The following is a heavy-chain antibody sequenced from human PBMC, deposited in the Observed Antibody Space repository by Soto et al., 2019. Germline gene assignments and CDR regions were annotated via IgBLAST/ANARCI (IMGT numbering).Heavy chain of an antibody. J-gene: IGHJ4*02. V-gene: IGHV5-51*01. Sequence: PGESLKISCKGSGYSFTSYWIGWVRQMPGKGLEWMGIIYPGDSDTRYSPSFQGQVTISADKSISTAYLQWSSLKASDTAMYYCARMGYSGYDYFSGLAYDYWGQGTLVTVSS. CDR2: IYPGDSDT. D-gene: IGHD5-12*01. CDR3: ARMGYSGYDYFSGLAYDY. CDR1: GYSFTSYW.